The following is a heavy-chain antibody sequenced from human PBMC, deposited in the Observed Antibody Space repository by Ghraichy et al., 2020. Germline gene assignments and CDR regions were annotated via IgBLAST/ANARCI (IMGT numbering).Heavy chain of an antibody. V-gene: IGHV3-48*01. J-gene: IGHJ4*02. CDR2: ISSSGNSI. CDR1: GFTVSSYS. Sequence: GGSLRLSCAASGFTVSSYSMNWVRQAPGKGLEWVSYISSSGNSIYYADSVMGRFTISRDNVKNSLYLQMNSLRAEDTAVYYCARDWYGDYGYWGQGTLVTVSS. CDR3: ARDWYGDYGY. D-gene: IGHD4-17*01.